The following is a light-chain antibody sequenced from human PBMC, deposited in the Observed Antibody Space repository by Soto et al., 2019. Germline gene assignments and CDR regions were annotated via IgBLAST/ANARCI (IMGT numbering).Light chain of an antibody. CDR3: FSYAGSYTSPCYV. Sequence: QSALTQPRSVSGSPGQSVTITCTGASSDVGGYNSVSWYQQHPGKAPKLIIYDVSKRPSGVPDRFSGSKSGNTASLTISGIQTKDDADYYRFSYAGSYTSPCYVFGTGTKVTFL. J-gene: IGLJ1*01. CDR1: SSDVGGYNS. CDR2: DVS. V-gene: IGLV2-11*01.